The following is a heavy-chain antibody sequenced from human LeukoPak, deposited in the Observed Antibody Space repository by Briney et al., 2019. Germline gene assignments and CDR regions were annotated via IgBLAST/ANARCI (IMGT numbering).Heavy chain of an antibody. J-gene: IGHJ5*02. D-gene: IGHD3-10*01. V-gene: IGHV4-34*01. Sequence: SETLSLTCVVYGGSLSGYYWSWIRQPPEKGLEWIGEINQSGSTKYNPSLKSRVTISVDTSKNQFSLKLSSVTAADTAVYYCARRNYGSGSRNWFDPWGQGTLVTVSS. CDR2: INQSGST. CDR3: ARRNYGSGSRNWFDP. CDR1: GGSLSGYY.